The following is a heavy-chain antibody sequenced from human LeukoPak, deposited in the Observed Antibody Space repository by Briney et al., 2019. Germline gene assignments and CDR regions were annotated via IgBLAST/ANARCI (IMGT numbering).Heavy chain of an antibody. V-gene: IGHV4-38-2*01. CDR3: ARLTPGKNWFDP. CDR2: MYHSGIT. CDR1: GYSINSAYY. J-gene: IGHJ5*02. Sequence: SETLSLTRAGSGYSINSAYYWGWIRQPPGKGLEWIASMYHSGITYYNSYLKCRATISVDTSKNQFSLKLNSVTAADMSIYYCARLTPGKNWFDPWGHGTLVTVSS. D-gene: IGHD3-10*01.